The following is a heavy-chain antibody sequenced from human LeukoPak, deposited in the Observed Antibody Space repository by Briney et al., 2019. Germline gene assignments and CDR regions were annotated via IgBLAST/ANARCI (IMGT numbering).Heavy chain of an antibody. Sequence: PLETLSLTCAVYGGSFSGYYWSWIRQPPGKGLEWIGEINHSGSTNYNPSLKSRVTISVDTSKNQFSLKLSSVTAADTAVYYCAREYNWNYGGDYWGQGTLVTVSS. J-gene: IGHJ4*02. CDR3: AREYNWNYGGDY. D-gene: IGHD1-7*01. CDR1: GGSFSGYY. CDR2: INHSGST. V-gene: IGHV4-34*01.